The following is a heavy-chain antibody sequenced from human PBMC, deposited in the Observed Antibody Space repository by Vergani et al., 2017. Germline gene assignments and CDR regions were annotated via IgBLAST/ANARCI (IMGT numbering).Heavy chain of an antibody. V-gene: IGHV1-2*04. J-gene: IGHJ5*02. CDR2: NNPNSGGT. D-gene: IGHD2-15*01. CDR3: ARVPCGGGSCYSQNWFDP. Sequence: QVQLVQSGAEVKKPGASVKVSCKASGYTFTGYYMHWVRQAPGQGLEWMGWNNPNSGGTKYAQKFQGWVTMTRYTSISTAYMELRRMRADDTAVYYCARVPCGGGSCYSQNWFDPWGQGTLVTVSS. CDR1: GYTFTGYY.